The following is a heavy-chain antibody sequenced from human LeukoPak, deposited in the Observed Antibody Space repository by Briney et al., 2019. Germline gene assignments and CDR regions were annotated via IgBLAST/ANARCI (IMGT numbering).Heavy chain of an antibody. D-gene: IGHD4-17*01. CDR1: GGSISSGGYY. V-gene: IGHV4-31*03. CDR3: ARGYGDYELDKYYFDY. CDR2: IYYSGST. Sequence: PSETLSLTCTVSGGSISSGGYYWRWIRQHPGKGLEWIGYIYYSGSTYYNPSLKSRVTISVDTSKNQFSLKLSSVTAADTAVYYCARGYGDYELDKYYFDYWGQGTLVTVSS. J-gene: IGHJ4*02.